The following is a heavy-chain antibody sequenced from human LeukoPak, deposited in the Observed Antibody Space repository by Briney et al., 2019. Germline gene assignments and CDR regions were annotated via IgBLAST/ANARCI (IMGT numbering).Heavy chain of an antibody. CDR1: GGSFSGYY. J-gene: IGHJ3*02. CDR2: INHSGST. Sequence: SETLSLTCAVYGGSFSGYYWSWIRQPPGKGLEWIGEINHSGSTNYNPSLKSRVTISVDTSKNQFSLKLSSVTAADTAVYYCARARPIFGVVGDAFDIWGQGTMVTVSS. V-gene: IGHV4-34*01. CDR3: ARARPIFGVVGDAFDI. D-gene: IGHD3-3*01.